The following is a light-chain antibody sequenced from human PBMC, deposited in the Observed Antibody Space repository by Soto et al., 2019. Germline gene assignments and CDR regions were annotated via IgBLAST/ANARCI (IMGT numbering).Light chain of an antibody. CDR1: QSVRSH. J-gene: IGKJ1*01. V-gene: IGKV3-15*01. Sequence: IVMTQSPATLSVSPGEGVTLSCRASQSVRSHLAWYQQKPGQAPRLLIYDTSTRATGIPARFSGSGSGTEFTLTISSLQSEDFAVYYCQQRSDWPWTFGQGTKVDI. CDR2: DTS. CDR3: QQRSDWPWT.